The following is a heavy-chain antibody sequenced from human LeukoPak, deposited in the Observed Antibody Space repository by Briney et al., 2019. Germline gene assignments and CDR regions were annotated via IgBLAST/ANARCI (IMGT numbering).Heavy chain of an antibody. J-gene: IGHJ4*02. CDR2: VHLSGRT. CDR1: GGSISSTNW. CDR3: AREGGPYRPLDY. Sequence: SGTLSLTCGVSGGSISSTNWWTWVRQPPGEGLEWIGEVHLSGRTNYNPSLESRVTMSVDMSENHISLKLTSVTAADTAVYYCAREGGPYRPLDYSGQGTLVTVSS. V-gene: IGHV4-4*02.